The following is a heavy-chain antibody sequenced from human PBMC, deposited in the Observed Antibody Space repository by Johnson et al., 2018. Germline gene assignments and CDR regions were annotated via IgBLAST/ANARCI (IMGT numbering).Heavy chain of an antibody. CDR3: ARGYSSSPALVYMDV. CDR1: GFTFSSYD. J-gene: IGHJ6*03. Sequence: EVQLVETGGGLVQPGGSLRLSCAASGFTFSSYDMHWVRQATGKGLEWVSAIGTAGDTYYPGSVKGRFTISRENAKNSLYLQMNSLRAGDTAVYYWARGYSSSPALVYMDVWGKGTTVTGSS. D-gene: IGHD6-13*01. CDR2: IGTAGDT. V-gene: IGHV3-13*01.